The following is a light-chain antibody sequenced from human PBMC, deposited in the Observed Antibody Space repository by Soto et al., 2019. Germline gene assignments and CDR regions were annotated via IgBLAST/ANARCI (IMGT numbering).Light chain of an antibody. CDR2: KAS. J-gene: IGKJ1*01. Sequence: IRMTQSPSSLSASVGDRVTITCRASQGISNYLAWYQQKPGKAPKLLIYKASSLESGVPSRFSGSGSGTEFTLTISSLQPDDFATYYCQQYNSYSPWTFGQGTKV. CDR3: QQYNSYSPWT. V-gene: IGKV1-5*03. CDR1: QGISNY.